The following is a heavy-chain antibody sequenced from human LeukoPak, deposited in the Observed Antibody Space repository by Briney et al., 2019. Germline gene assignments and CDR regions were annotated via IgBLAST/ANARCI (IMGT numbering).Heavy chain of an antibody. CDR2: VSPGGYT. CDR3: ARIRCGQGHDMCYNH. CDR1: GVSISDYY. J-gene: IGHJ5*02. Sequence: SETLSLTCAVSGVSISDYYWSWIRQCPGKGLEWIGEVSPGGYTNYNPSLKSRVIISEDTSESHLSLRLRSVTAADTAMYYCARIRCGQGHDMCYNHWAQGTLVTVSS. D-gene: IGHD2-21*01. V-gene: IGHV4-34*01.